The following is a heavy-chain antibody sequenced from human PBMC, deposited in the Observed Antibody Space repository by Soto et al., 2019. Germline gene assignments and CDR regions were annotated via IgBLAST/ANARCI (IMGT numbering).Heavy chain of an antibody. D-gene: IGHD3-3*01. V-gene: IGHV1-2*02. J-gene: IGHJ3*02. CDR2: INPATGAA. CDR3: ARGGGVGVAGSAAFDM. CDR1: GYPVTAYY. Sequence: QLHLVQSGAVVKKPGASVTVSCSASGYPVTAYYMHWVRQAPGRGLEWMGGINPATGAAKYTLTFQGRVTMTRDTSTSTVFMELSGLTSEDTAVFSCARGGGVGVAGSAAFDMWGQGTLVTVSS.